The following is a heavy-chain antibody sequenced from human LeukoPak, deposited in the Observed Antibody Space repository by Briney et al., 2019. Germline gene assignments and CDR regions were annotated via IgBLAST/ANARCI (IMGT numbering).Heavy chain of an antibody. CDR2: INYNGVT. D-gene: IGHD6-19*01. CDR3: ASGIQGAGNNF. Sequence: SETLSLTCTVSGGSISSYYWDWIRQSPGKGLEWIAYINYNGVTNYNPSLKSRVTISVDTSKNHFSLKLNSVTAADTAVYYCASGIQGAGNNFWGQGTLVTVSS. V-gene: IGHV4-59*01. CDR1: GGSISSYY. J-gene: IGHJ4*02.